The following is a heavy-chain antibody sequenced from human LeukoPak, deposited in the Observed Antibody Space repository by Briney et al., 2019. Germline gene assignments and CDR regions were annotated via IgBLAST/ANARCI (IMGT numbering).Heavy chain of an antibody. Sequence: GGSLRLSCAASGFTFDDYAMHWVRQAPGKGLEWVSGISWNSGSIGYADSVKGRFTISRDNAKNSLYLQMNSLRAEDTAVYYCARGGPNYDFWSGYYSYYFDYWGQGTLVTVSS. V-gene: IGHV3-9*01. CDR1: GFTFDDYA. J-gene: IGHJ4*02. D-gene: IGHD3-3*01. CDR3: ARGGPNYDFWSGYYSYYFDY. CDR2: ISWNSGSI.